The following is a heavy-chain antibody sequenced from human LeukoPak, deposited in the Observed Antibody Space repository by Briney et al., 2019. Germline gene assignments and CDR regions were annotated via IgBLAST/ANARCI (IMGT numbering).Heavy chain of an antibody. CDR1: GGSISSDNW. V-gene: IGHV4-4*02. J-gene: IGHJ4*02. CDR2: IYHSGRA. D-gene: IGHD6-19*01. CDR3: ARGLYGSDSY. Sequence: PSGTLSLTCAVSGGSISSDNWWIWVRQPPGKRLELIGEIYHSGRANYNPSLKSRVNMSVDKSKNQFSLSLSSVTAADTAVYHCARGLYGSDSYWGQGNLVTVSS.